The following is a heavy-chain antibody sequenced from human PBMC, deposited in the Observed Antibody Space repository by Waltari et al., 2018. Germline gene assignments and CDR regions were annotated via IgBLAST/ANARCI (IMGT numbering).Heavy chain of an antibody. J-gene: IGHJ4*02. CDR1: GFTFSNYA. D-gene: IGHD3-10*01. CDR2: ISGSGDNT. CDR3: AKHLTLVRGIGPYFDY. Sequence: EVQLLESGGGLVQPGGSLRLSCAASGFTFSNYAMSWVRRAPGKGLDVFSAISGSGDNTFYVDSLKGRFTISRDNSKNTLYLQMNSLRAEDTAVYYCAKHLTLVRGIGPYFDYWGQGTLVTVSS. V-gene: IGHV3-23*01.